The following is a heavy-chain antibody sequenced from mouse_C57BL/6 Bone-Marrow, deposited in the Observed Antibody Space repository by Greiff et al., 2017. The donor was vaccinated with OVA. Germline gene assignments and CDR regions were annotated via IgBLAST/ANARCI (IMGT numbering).Heavy chain of an antibody. V-gene: IGHV1-81*01. CDR3: SAPFDY. CDR1: GYTFTSYG. J-gene: IGHJ3*01. CDR2: IYPRSGNT. Sequence: VQLQEPGAELARPGASVKLSCKASGYTFTSYGISWVKQRPGQGLEWIGEIYPRSGNTYYNEKFKGKATLTVDKSSSTAYMELRSLTSEDSAVFFCSAPFDYWGRGTVTTVSA. D-gene: IGHD3-2*02.